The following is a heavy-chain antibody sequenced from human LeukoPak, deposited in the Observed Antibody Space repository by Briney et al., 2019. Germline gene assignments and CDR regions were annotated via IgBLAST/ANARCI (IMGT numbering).Heavy chain of an antibody. V-gene: IGHV3-23*01. CDR1: GFNVINSA. CDR3: ARDRGDGPFDY. Sequence: PGGSLRLSCAASGFNVINSAMSWVRQAPGKGLEWVSSVTGRGDGTNYAGSVRGRFTISRDNAKNSLYLQMNSLRDEDTAVYYCARDRGDGPFDYWGQGTLVTVSS. J-gene: IGHJ4*02. D-gene: IGHD3-10*01. CDR2: VTGRGDGT.